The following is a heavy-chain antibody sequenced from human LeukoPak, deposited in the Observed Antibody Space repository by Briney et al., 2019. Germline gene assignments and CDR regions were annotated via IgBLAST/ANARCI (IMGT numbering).Heavy chain of an antibody. V-gene: IGHV4-39*07. CDR1: GGSISSSSYY. Sequence: ASETLSLTCTVSGGSISSSSYYWGWIRQPPGKGLEWIGSIYYSGSTYYNPSLKSRLTISLYTSENQFFLNLSSVTAADTAVYYCARGLDYTNYKRFHYYYMDVWGKGTTVAVSS. CDR2: IYYSGST. CDR3: ARGLDYTNYKRFHYYYMDV. J-gene: IGHJ6*03. D-gene: IGHD4-11*01.